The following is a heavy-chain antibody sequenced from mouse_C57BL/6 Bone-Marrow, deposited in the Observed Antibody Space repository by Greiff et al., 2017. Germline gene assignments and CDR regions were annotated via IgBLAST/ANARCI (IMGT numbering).Heavy chain of an antibody. D-gene: IGHD2-1*01. V-gene: IGHV14-4*01. CDR3: SPIDYGNWAWCAY. CDR1: GFTIKDDY. Sequence: VQLQQSGAELVRPGASVKLSCTASGFTIKDDYMHWVKQRPEQGLEWIGWIDPENGDTEYASKFQGKAPITADTSSNTAYLQLSSLTSVDTAVYYCSPIDYGNWAWCAYGGQGTLVTVSA. CDR2: IDPENGDT. J-gene: IGHJ3*01.